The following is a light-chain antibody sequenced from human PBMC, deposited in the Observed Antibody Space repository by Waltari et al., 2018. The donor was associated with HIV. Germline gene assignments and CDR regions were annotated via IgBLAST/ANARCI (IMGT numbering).Light chain of an antibody. CDR3: QYRHNWPPRYT. V-gene: IGKV3-11*01. CDR2: DAS. CDR1: QTVSSY. J-gene: IGKJ2*01. Sequence: EIVLTQSPATLSLSPGERAILSCRASQTVSSYIAWYQQKPGQAPRLLIYDASNRATGVPARFSGSGSATDFTLTISSLEPEDCAVYYCQYRHNWPPRYTFGQGTKLEIK.